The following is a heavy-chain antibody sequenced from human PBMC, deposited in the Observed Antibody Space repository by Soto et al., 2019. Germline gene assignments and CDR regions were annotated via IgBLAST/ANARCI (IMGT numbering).Heavy chain of an antibody. CDR1: GFTFSSYW. Sequence: GGSLRLSCAASGFTFSSYWMSWVRQAPGKGLEWVANIKQDGSEKYYVDSVKGRFTISRDNAKNSLYLQMNSLRAEDTAVYYCARGYYDFWSGYFRLGFYYYGMDVWGQGTTVTVSS. CDR2: IKQDGSEK. V-gene: IGHV3-7*05. D-gene: IGHD3-3*01. CDR3: ARGYYDFWSGYFRLGFYYYGMDV. J-gene: IGHJ6*02.